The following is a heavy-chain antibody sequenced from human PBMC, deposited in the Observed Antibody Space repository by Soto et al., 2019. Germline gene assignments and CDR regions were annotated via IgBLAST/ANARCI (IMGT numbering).Heavy chain of an antibody. CDR3: ARYRSDYFGSGSYYGWFDP. Sequence: AGGSLRLSCAASGFNFSTYTMHWVRQAPGKGLEWVAVIWYDGSKKYYADSVKGRFTISRDNSENTLYLQMNSLRAEDTAVYYCARYRSDYFGSGSYYGWFDPWGQGTLVTVSS. V-gene: IGHV3-33*01. D-gene: IGHD3-10*01. CDR1: GFNFSTYT. J-gene: IGHJ5*02. CDR2: IWYDGSKK.